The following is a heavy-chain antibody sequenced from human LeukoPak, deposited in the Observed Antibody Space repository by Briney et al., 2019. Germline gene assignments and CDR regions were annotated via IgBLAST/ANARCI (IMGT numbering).Heavy chain of an antibody. D-gene: IGHD1-26*01. CDR1: GGSISSYY. CDR3: ARAILGTYYYFDF. CDR2: IFYTGSN. J-gene: IGHJ4*02. Sequence: XTLSLTCTVSGGSISSYYWSWIRQPPGKGLEWIGHIFYTGSNNFNPSLKSRVTISVDTSKNQFSLKLSSMTAADTAVYYCARAILGTYYYFDFWGQGTLXTVSS. V-gene: IGHV4-59*01.